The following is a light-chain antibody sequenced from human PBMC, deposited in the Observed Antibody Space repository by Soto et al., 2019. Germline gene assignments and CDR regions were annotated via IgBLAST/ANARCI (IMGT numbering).Light chain of an antibody. V-gene: IGKV1-5*03. CDR3: QQYNSYWT. CDR2: KAS. J-gene: IGKJ1*01. CDR1: QSISSW. Sequence: DIQMTQSPSTLYASVGDRVPITCRASQSISSWLAWYQQKPGKAPKLLIYKASSLESGVPSRFSGSGSGTEFTLTISSLQPDDFATYYCQQYNSYWTFGQGTKVEIK.